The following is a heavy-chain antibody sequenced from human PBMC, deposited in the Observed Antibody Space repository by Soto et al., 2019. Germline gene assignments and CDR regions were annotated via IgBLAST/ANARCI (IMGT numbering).Heavy chain of an antibody. CDR3: AKVPSMVRGVTSFDP. J-gene: IGHJ5*02. D-gene: IGHD3-10*01. CDR1: GFTFSSYA. Sequence: GGSLRLSCAASGFTFSSYAMSWVRQAPGKGLEWVSAISGSGGSTYYADSVKGRFTISRDNSKNTLYLQMNSLRAEDTAVYYCAKVPSMVRGVTSFDPWGQGTLVTVSS. CDR2: ISGSGGST. V-gene: IGHV3-23*01.